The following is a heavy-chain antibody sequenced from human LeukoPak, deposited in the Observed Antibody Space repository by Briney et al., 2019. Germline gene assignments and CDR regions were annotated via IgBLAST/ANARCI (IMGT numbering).Heavy chain of an antibody. CDR2: IDPSDSYA. CDR1: GHSLTSYW. J-gene: IGHJ4*02. CDR3: ARDYGDYVFDY. Sequence: PGESLKISCKASGHSLTSYWIAWVRQMPGKGLEWMGRIDPSDSYANYSPSFQGHVTISADKSISTAYLQWSSLKASDTAMYYCARDYGDYVFDYWGQGSLVTVSS. D-gene: IGHD4-17*01. V-gene: IGHV5-10-1*01.